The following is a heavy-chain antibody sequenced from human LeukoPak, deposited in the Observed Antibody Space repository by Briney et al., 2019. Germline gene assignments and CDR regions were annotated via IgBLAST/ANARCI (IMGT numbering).Heavy chain of an antibody. Sequence: SVKVSCKTSGGTFMSHIFSWVRQAPGQGLEWMGRITPIINSAKYAQKFRDRLTITADTTTVTVYMELSSLTSEDTALYYCTRVNLRGSQYNWFDPWGQGTLVTVSS. CDR3: TRVNLRGSQYNWFDP. V-gene: IGHV1-69*08. CDR2: ITPIINSA. CDR1: GGTFMSHI. J-gene: IGHJ5*02. D-gene: IGHD1-26*01.